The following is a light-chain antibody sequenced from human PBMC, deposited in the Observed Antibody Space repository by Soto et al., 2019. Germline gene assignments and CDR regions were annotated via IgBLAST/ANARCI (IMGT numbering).Light chain of an antibody. J-gene: IGKJ5*01. Sequence: VITQSPATLSVSHGERATLSCRASQSVSSKLAWYQQKPGQAPRLLIYGASTRATGIPARFSGSGSGTEFTLTISSLQSEDFAVYYCQQYNNWPPITFGQGTRLEIK. V-gene: IGKV3-15*01. CDR3: QQYNNWPPIT. CDR1: QSVSSK. CDR2: GAS.